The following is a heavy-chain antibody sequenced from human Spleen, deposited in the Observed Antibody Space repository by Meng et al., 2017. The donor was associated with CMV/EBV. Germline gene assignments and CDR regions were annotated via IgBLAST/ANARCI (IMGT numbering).Heavy chain of an antibody. CDR1: EYSCSNDD. Sequence: EKICPEASEYSCSNDDINWVRQASGQGPEWMGWMTPNSGNAGYAQQLQGRVTLTSNASISTAYMDLSSLTSDDTAVYYCMRGMVTPYWGQGTLVTVSS. CDR2: MTPNSGNA. J-gene: IGHJ4*02. D-gene: IGHD4-23*01. CDR3: MRGMVTPY. V-gene: IGHV1-8*01.